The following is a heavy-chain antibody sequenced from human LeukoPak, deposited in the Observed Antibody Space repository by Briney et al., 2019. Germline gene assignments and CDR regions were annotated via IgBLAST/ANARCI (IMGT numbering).Heavy chain of an antibody. CDR1: GGSISSGGYY. CDR3: ARDRCSSTSCYVGVGWFDP. V-gene: IGHV4-31*03. D-gene: IGHD2-2*01. CDR2: IYYSGTT. J-gene: IGHJ5*02. Sequence: PSQTLSLTCTVSGGSISSGGYYWSWIRQHPGKGLEWIGYIYYSGTTYYNPSLKSRVTISVDTSKNQFSLKLSSVTAADTAVYYCARDRCSSTSCYVGVGWFDPWGQGTLVTVSS.